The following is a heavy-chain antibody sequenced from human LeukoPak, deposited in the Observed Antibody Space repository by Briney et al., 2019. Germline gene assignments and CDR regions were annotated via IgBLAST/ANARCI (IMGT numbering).Heavy chain of an antibody. V-gene: IGHV3-23*01. CDR3: ARPTTYYYDSGGYYYKYFQH. J-gene: IGHJ1*01. D-gene: IGHD3-22*01. CDR1: GFTFSNYA. CDR2: ISGSGDST. Sequence: PGGSLRLSCAASGFTFSNYAMRWVRQAPGKGLEWVSGISGSGDSTYYADSVKGRFTISRDNAKNSLYLQMNSLRVEDTAVYYCARPTTYYYDSGGYYYKYFQHWGQGTLVTVSS.